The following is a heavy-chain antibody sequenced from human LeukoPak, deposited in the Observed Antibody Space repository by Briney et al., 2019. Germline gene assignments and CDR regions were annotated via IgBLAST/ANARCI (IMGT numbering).Heavy chain of an antibody. CDR2: INPSGGST. V-gene: IGHV1-46*01. J-gene: IGHJ4*02. Sequence: ASVTVSCNASGYTFTSYYMHCVRQAPGQGLEWMGIINPSGGSTSYAQKFQGRVTMTRDTSTSTVYMELSSLRSEDTAVYSCARASIVRGPTDYWGQGTLVTVSS. D-gene: IGHD3-10*01. CDR3: ARASIVRGPTDY. CDR1: GYTFTSYY.